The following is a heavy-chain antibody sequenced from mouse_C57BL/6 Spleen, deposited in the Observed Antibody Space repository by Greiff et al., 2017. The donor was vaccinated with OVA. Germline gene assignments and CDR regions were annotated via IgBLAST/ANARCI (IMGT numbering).Heavy chain of an antibody. CDR2: IYPGSGST. CDR1: GYTFTSYW. D-gene: IGHD2-3*01. Sequence: QVQLQQPGAELVKPGASVKMSCKASGYTFTSYWITWVKQRPGQGLEWIGDIYPGSGSTNYNEKFKGKATLTVVTSSSTAYMQLSSLTSEDAAVYYCARDGKYYFDYWGQGTTLTVSS. V-gene: IGHV1-55*01. CDR3: ARDGKYYFDY. J-gene: IGHJ2*01.